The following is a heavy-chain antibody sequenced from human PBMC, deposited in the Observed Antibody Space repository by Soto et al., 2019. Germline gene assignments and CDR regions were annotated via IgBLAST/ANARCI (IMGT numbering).Heavy chain of an antibody. V-gene: IGHV4-4*07. CDR3: QSGYGYSSGWYWDY. Sequence: SETLSLTCTGAGGSISRDYWSWIRQPAGKGLEWIGRIYTSGSTNYNPSLKSRVTMSVDTSKNQFSLKLSSVTAADTAVYYCQSGYGYSSGWYWDYWGQGTLVTVSS. J-gene: IGHJ4*02. CDR1: GGSISRDY. CDR2: IYTSGST. D-gene: IGHD6-19*01.